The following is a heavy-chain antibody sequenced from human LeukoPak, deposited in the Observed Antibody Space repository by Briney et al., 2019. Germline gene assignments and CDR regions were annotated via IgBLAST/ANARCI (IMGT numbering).Heavy chain of an antibody. CDR3: AREDANNSAWPPSFWYFDL. CDR1: GFTFSSYG. CDR2: IWYDGTKQ. J-gene: IGHJ2*01. V-gene: IGHV3-33*01. Sequence: GGSLRLSCAASGFTFSSYGMHWVRQAPGKGLEWVAVIWYDGTKQYYTDSVKGRFTISRDSSKNTLYLRMNSLGAEDTAVYYCAREDANNSAWPPSFWYFDLWGRGALVTVSS. D-gene: IGHD3-22*01.